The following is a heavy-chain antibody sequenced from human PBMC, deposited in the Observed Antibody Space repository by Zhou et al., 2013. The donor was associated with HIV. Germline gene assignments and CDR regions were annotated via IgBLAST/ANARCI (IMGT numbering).Heavy chain of an antibody. CDR2: IIPVFGTP. D-gene: IGHD6-19*01. J-gene: IGHJ1*01. V-gene: IGHV1-69*05. Sequence: QGQLVQSGAEVKKPGASVKVSCKASGYTFTSYAISWVRQAPGQGLEWMGGIIPVFGTPNYAQKFQGRLTLTTDDSSNTAYMELNSLRYEDTAVYYCARVGAKGSGWLGAEYFQHWGQGTLVTVSS. CDR3: ARVGAKGSGWLGAEYFQH. CDR1: GYTFTSYA.